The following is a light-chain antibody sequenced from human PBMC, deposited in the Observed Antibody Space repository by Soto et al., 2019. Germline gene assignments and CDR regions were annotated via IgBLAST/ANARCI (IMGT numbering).Light chain of an antibody. CDR2: RAS. Sequence: NVLTQSPGTLSLSPGERATLSCRASQSLSGNYLAWYQQKPGQAPRVLIYRASIRANGISDRFSGSGSGTDFTLTISRLQPEDFAVCYCQHYGASPWPFGQGNKVEIK. CDR3: QHYGASPWP. V-gene: IGKV3-20*01. J-gene: IGKJ1*01. CDR1: QSLSGNY.